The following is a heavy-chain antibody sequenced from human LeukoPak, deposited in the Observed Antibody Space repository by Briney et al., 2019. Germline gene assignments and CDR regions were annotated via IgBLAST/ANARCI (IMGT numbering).Heavy chain of an antibody. CDR2: IRGRVYGATT. CDR3: SRERAGVFQY. CDR1: GFIFGDYA. Sequence: SLTLSCTTSGFIFGDYAMSWVRQAPGKGLEWVSLIRGRVYGATTEYAASVKGRFAMSRDDSKSIAYLQMNSLKSEDTAMYYCSRERAGVFQYWGQGILGTASS. J-gene: IGHJ4*02. V-gene: IGHV3-49*04.